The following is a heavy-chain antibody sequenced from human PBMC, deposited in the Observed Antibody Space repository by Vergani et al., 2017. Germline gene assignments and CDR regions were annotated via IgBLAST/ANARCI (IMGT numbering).Heavy chain of an antibody. CDR3: ARVGGEMTLDAFDY. D-gene: IGHD3/OR15-3a*01. CDR2: IYHSGST. CDR1: GGSISSGGYS. V-gene: IGHV4-30-2*01. Sequence: QLQLQESGSGLVKPSQTLSLTCAVSGGSISSGGYSWSWIRQPPGKGLEWIGYIYHSGSTYYNPSLKGRVTISVDRSKNQFSLKLSSVTAADTAVYYCARVGGEMTLDAFDYWGQGTLVTVSS. J-gene: IGHJ4*02.